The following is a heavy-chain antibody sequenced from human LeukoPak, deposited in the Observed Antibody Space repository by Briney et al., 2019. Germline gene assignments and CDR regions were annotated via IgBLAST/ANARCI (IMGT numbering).Heavy chain of an antibody. J-gene: IGHJ5*02. Sequence: GGSLRLSCAASGFTFDDYAMHWVRQAPGKGPEWVSGISWNSGSIGYADSVKGRFTISRDNAKNSLYLQMNSLRAEDTALYYCAKSGGSYYKAYWFDPWGQGTLVTVSS. CDR3: AKSGGSYYKAYWFDP. CDR2: ISWNSGSI. CDR1: GFTFDDYA. D-gene: IGHD3-10*01. V-gene: IGHV3-9*01.